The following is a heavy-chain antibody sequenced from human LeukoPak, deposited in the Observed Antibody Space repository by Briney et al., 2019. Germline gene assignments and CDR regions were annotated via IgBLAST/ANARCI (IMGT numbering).Heavy chain of an antibody. J-gene: IGHJ4*02. CDR1: GYTFTSYD. D-gene: IGHD3-3*01. Sequence: ASVKVSCKAPGYTFTSYDINWVRQATGQGLEWMGWMNPNSGNTGYAQKFQGRVTMTRDMSTSTVYMELSSLRSEDTAVYYCARAGYDFWSGYSTNFDYWGQGTLVTVSS. CDR3: ARAGYDFWSGYSTNFDY. V-gene: IGHV1-8*01. CDR2: MNPNSGNT.